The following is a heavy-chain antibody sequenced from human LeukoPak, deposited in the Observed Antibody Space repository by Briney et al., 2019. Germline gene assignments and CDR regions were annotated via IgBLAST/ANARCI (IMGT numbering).Heavy chain of an antibody. CDR3: VKRWRAITIFGVVREEVDY. V-gene: IGHV3-64D*09. CDR1: GFTFSSYA. Sequence: GGSMRLSCSACGFTFSSYAMHWVRQAPGKGLEYVSAISSNGGSTYYADSVKGRFTISRDNSKNTLYLQMSRLRAEDTAVYYCVKRWRAITIFGVVREEVDYWGQGTLVTVSS. J-gene: IGHJ4*02. D-gene: IGHD3-3*01. CDR2: ISSNGGST.